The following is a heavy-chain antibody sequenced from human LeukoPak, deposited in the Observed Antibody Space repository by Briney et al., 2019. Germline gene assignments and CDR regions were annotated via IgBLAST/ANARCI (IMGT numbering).Heavy chain of an antibody. Sequence: GGSLRLSCAASGFTLSNAWMSWVRQAPGKGLEWVGRIKSKPEGGTTDYAAPVKGRFTFSRDDSKNTLYLQMNSLKTEDTGVYYCTTGARDYYYSSGYYTYWGQGTLVTVSS. J-gene: IGHJ4*02. CDR3: TTGARDYYYSSGYYTY. D-gene: IGHD3-22*01. CDR2: IKSKPEGGTT. V-gene: IGHV3-15*01. CDR1: GFTLSNAW.